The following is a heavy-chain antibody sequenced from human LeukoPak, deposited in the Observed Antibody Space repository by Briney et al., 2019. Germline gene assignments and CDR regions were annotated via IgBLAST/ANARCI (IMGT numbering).Heavy chain of an antibody. D-gene: IGHD5-24*01. CDR1: GGSFSGYY. Sequence: KASETLSLTCAVYGGSFSGYYWSWIRQPPGKGLEWIGEINHSGSTNYNPSLKSRVTISVDTSKNQFSLKLSSVTAADTAVYYCARSVEIATRLGYYHYYMDVWGKGTTVTVSS. J-gene: IGHJ6*03. CDR3: ARSVEIATRLGYYHYYMDV. CDR2: INHSGST. V-gene: IGHV4-34*01.